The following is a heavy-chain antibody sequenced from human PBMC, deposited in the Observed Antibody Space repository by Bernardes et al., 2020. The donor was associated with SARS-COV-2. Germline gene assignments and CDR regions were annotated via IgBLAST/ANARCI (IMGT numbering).Heavy chain of an antibody. D-gene: IGHD6-19*01. CDR3: ARTPTVAGFDY. J-gene: IGHJ4*02. CDR2: INQSGST. V-gene: IGHV4-34*01. Sequence: SETLSLTCGVHTGSLSGHFWSWTRQTPGKGLEWIGEINQSGSTKYNPSLKSRSTISVDTSKRQLSLKVTSVTAADTAVYYCARTPTVAGFDYWGQGTLVIVSS. CDR1: TGSLSGHF.